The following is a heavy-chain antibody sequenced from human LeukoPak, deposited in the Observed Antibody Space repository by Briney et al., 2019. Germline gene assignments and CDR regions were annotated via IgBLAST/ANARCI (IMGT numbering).Heavy chain of an antibody. CDR3: AKDTSSSSWYFDY. CDR2: ISWNSGSI. V-gene: IGHV3-9*01. Sequence: GGSLRLSCAASGFTFDDYAMHWVRQAPGKGLDWVSGISWNSGSIGYADSVKGRFTISRDNAKNSLYLQMNSLRAEDTALYYCAKDTSSSSWYFDYWGQGTLVTVSS. D-gene: IGHD6-13*01. J-gene: IGHJ4*02. CDR1: GFTFDDYA.